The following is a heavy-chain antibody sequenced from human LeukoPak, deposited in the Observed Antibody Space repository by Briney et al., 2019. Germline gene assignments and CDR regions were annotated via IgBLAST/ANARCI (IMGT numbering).Heavy chain of an antibody. V-gene: IGHV3-33*08. CDR2: IWYDGTNQ. CDR3: ARGARTYYFDY. Sequence: GGSLRLSCAASGFTFSSYGMHWARQAPGKGLEWVAVIWYDGTNQYYADSVKGRFTISRDNSRNTVYLQMRSLRAEDTAVYYCARGARTYYFDYWGQGTQVTVSS. J-gene: IGHJ4*02. CDR1: GFTFSSYG.